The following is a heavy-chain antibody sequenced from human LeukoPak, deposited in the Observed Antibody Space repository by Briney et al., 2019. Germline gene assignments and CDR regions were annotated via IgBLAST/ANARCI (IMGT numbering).Heavy chain of an antibody. Sequence: SETLSLTCPVSGYSISSGYYWVWIRQTPGKGLEWIGSIYRSGSTNYNPSLKSRVTISVDTSKNQFSLKVNSVTAADTALYYCARGDCSSTICYSPMDVWGKGTTVTVSS. CDR3: ARGDCSSTICYSPMDV. J-gene: IGHJ6*03. V-gene: IGHV4-38-2*02. D-gene: IGHD2-2*01. CDR1: GYSISSGYY. CDR2: IYRSGST.